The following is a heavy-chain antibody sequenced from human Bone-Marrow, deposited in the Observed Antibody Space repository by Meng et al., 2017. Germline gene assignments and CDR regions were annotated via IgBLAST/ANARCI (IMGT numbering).Heavy chain of an antibody. CDR1: GGSISSGGYY. Sequence: QVQLQEWGPGLSKPYQTLSLPCTVSGGSISSGGYYWSWIRQHPGKGLEWIGYIYYSGTTYYNPSLSSLVTISVDTSKNQFSLNLSSVTAADTAVYYCARDIRQGGNIWFDPWGQGTLVTVSS. D-gene: IGHD3-16*01. J-gene: IGHJ5*02. CDR3: ARDIRQGGNIWFDP. CDR2: IYYSGTT. V-gene: IGHV4-31*01.